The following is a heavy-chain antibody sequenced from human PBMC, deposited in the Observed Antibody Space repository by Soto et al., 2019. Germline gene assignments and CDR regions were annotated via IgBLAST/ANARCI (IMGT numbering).Heavy chain of an antibody. J-gene: IGHJ4*02. D-gene: IGHD3-10*01. CDR2: ISYDGSNK. CDR1: GFTFSSYG. Sequence: PGESLKISCAASGFTFSSYGMHWVRQAPGKGLEWVAVISYDGSNKYYADSVKGRFTISRDNSKNTLYLQMNSLRAEDTAVYYCAKDHAYMVRGDHFDYWGQGTLVTVSS. V-gene: IGHV3-30*18. CDR3: AKDHAYMVRGDHFDY.